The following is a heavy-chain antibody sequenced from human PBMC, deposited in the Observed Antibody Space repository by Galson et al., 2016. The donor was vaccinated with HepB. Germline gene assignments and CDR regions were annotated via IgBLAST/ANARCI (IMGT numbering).Heavy chain of an antibody. CDR3: ARGMYAARGWFDT. D-gene: IGHD6-6*01. V-gene: IGHV4-34*01. J-gene: IGHJ5*02. CDR2: VNHSGST. CDR1: GGSFSGYS. Sequence: ETLSLTCGVDGGSFSGYSWTWIRQPPGKGLEWIGEVNHSGSTNYKPSLKSRITISVDTSKNQFSLKLSSVTAADTAVYYCARGMYAARGWFDTWGQGTLVTVSS.